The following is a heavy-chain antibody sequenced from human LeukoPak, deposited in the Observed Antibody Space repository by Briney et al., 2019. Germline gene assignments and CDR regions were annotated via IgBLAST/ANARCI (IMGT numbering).Heavy chain of an antibody. J-gene: IGHJ4*02. CDR1: GFTFSSYA. CDR3: AKGIRYSSSWAFDY. V-gene: IGHV3-23*01. D-gene: IGHD6-13*01. CDR2: ISGSGGST. Sequence: GGSLRLSCAASGFTFSSYAMSWVRQAPGKGREWVSAISGSGGSTYYADSVKGRFTISRDNSKNTLYLQMNSLRAEDTAVYYCAKGIRYSSSWAFDYWGQGTLVTVSS.